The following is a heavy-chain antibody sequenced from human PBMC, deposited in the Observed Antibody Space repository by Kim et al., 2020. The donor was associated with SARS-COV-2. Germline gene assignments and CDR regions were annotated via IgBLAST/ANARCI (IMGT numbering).Heavy chain of an antibody. CDR2: ISSSSNTI. Sequence: GVSLRLSCVASGVTFSSYNMNWVRQAPGKGLEWVASISSSSNTIYYADSLKGRFTVSRDNANNSLYLQMNSLRTEDTAVYFCARAPGSAFDYWGQGALVTVS. V-gene: IGHV3-48*04. D-gene: IGHD5-12*01. CDR1: GVTFSSYN. J-gene: IGHJ4*02. CDR3: ARAPGSAFDY.